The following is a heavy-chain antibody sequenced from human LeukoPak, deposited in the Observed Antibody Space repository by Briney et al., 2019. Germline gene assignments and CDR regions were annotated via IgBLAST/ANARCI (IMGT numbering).Heavy chain of an antibody. CDR1: GGTFSSYA. D-gene: IGHD3-22*01. V-gene: IGHV1-69*04. CDR3: ARDYDYYHSSGYFDY. CDR2: IIPILGIA. Sequence: ASVKVSCKASGGTFSSYAISWVRQAPGQGLEWMGRIIPILGIANYAQKFQGRVTITADKSTSTAYMELSSLRSEDTAVYYCARDYDYYHSSGYFDYWGQGTLVTVSS. J-gene: IGHJ4*02.